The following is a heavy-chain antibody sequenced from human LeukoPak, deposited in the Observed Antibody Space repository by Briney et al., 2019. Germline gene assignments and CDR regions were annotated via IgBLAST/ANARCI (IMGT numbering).Heavy chain of an antibody. Sequence: GGSLRLSCAASGVTFSSYWMHWVRRPPGEGLVWVSRINSDASSTTYVDSVKGRFTISRDTSKSTLYVQMNSLRVEDTAVYYCARGKLGYCSGGSCWRFDPWGQGTLVTVSS. CDR2: INSDASST. CDR1: GVTFSSYW. V-gene: IGHV3-74*01. J-gene: IGHJ5*02. D-gene: IGHD2-15*01. CDR3: ARGKLGYCSGGSCWRFDP.